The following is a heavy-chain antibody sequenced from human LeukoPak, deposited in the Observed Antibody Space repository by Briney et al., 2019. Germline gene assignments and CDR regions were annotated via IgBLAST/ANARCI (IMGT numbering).Heavy chain of an antibody. Sequence: GASVTVSCTASGFTFTNYAMQWVRQAPGQRLEWMGWINADNGHTRYSQRFQGRVTITRDTSATTVYMEVTSLRSEDTAVYYCARGIWSRTVSSYYFDYWGQGTLVTVSS. CDR1: GFTFTNYA. CDR3: ARGIWSRTVSSYYFDY. CDR2: INADNGHT. V-gene: IGHV1-3*01. J-gene: IGHJ4*02. D-gene: IGHD3-3*01.